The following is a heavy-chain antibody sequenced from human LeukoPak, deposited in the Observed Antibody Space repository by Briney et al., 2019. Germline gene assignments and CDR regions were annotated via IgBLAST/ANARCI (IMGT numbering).Heavy chain of an antibody. Sequence: SGTLSLTCTVSGGSISSGAYYWSWIRQHPGKGLEWIGYAHNSGSTYYNPSLKSRISISVDTSKNQFSLKLSSVTAADTAVYYCARDRYDSYPMDAWGQGTTVTVSS. CDR1: GGSISSGAYY. CDR2: AHNSGST. CDR3: ARDRYDSYPMDA. V-gene: IGHV4-31*03. D-gene: IGHD3-3*01. J-gene: IGHJ6*02.